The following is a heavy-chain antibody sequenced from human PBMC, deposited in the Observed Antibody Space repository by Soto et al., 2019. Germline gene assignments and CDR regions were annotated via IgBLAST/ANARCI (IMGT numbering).Heavy chain of an antibody. Sequence: PSETLSLTCTVSGGSISSDGYYWNWIRQHPGKGLEWIGYIYYIGSTYYNPSLKSRVTISLDTSKNQFSLKLSSMTAADTAVYYCARSVFPWGQGTLVTVSS. CDR3: ARSVFP. J-gene: IGHJ5*02. CDR1: GGSISSDGYY. V-gene: IGHV4-31*03. CDR2: IYYIGST.